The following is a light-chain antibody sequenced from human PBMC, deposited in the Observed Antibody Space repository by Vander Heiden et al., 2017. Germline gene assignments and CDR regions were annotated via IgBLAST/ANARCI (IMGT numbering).Light chain of an antibody. CDR2: GAS. V-gene: IGKV3-15*01. CDR3: QRYYYGLT. Sequence: VMTQSPATLSVSPGERATLSCRASQSISTYLAWYQQKPGQAPRLLIHGASNRATGIPTRFSGSRSGTEFTLSISSLQSGDFAVYYCQRYYYGLTFGEGTKVEIK. J-gene: IGKJ4*01. CDR1: QSISTY.